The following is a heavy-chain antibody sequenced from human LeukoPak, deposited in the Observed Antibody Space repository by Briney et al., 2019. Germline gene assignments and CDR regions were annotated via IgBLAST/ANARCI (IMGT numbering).Heavy chain of an antibody. CDR3: ARESYSGYDWVHFDY. V-gene: IGHV4-59*01. CDR2: IYYSGST. CDR1: GGSISSYY. J-gene: IGHJ4*02. Sequence: SETLSLTCSVSGGSISSYYWSWIRQPPGKGLEWIGYIYYSGSTNYNPSLKSRVTISVDTSKNQFSLKLSSVTAADTAVYYCARESYSGYDWVHFDYWGQGTLVTVSS. D-gene: IGHD5-12*01.